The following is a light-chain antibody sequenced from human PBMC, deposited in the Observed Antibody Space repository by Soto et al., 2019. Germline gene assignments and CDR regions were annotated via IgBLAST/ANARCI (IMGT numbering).Light chain of an antibody. Sequence: QSVLTQPPSASGTPGQRVTISASGSSSNIGSNTVSWYQQLPGTAPKLPIYSNDQRPSGVPDRFSGSKSGTSASLAISGLQSEDEADYYCATWDDSRNGYVFGPGTKLTVL. CDR1: SSNIGSNT. V-gene: IGLV1-44*01. J-gene: IGLJ1*01. CDR3: ATWDDSRNGYV. CDR2: SND.